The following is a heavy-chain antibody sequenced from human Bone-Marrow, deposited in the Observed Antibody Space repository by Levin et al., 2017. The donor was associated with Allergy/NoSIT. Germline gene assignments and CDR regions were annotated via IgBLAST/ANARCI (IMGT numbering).Heavy chain of an antibody. J-gene: IGHJ5*02. CDR2: IYGSGTS. Sequence: PGGSLRLSCSVSGDSLINSYWTWVRQPAGKGLEYIGRIYGSGTSNFNPSLRSRVTMSVDTSKNHISLDLTSVTAADTAVYYCARDVGSRGWPTWLDPWGQGTLVIVSS. CDR1: GDSLINSY. V-gene: IGHV4-4*07. D-gene: IGHD6-19*01. CDR3: ARDVGSRGWPTWLDP.